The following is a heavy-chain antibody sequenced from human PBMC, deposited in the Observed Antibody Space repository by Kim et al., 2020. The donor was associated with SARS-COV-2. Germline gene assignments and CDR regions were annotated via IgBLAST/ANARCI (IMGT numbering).Heavy chain of an antibody. D-gene: IGHD6-19*01. V-gene: IGHV4-39*07. CDR1: GGSISSSSYY. CDR3: ARDDSSGWYLYYFDY. CDR2: IYYSGST. Sequence: SETLSLTCTVSGGSISSSSYYWGWIRQPPGKGLEWIGSIYYSGSTYYNPSLKSRVTISVDTSKNQFSLKLSSVTAADTAVYYCARDDSSGWYLYYFDYWGQGTLVTVSS. J-gene: IGHJ4*02.